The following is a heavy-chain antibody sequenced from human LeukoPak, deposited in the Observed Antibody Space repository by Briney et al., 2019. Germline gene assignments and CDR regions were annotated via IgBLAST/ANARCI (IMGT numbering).Heavy chain of an antibody. CDR2: IYSGGST. CDR3: ARDVGRRYFDY. J-gene: IGHJ4*02. V-gene: IGHV3-66*01. CDR1: GFTVSSKF. Sequence: PGGSLRLSCAAPGFTVSSKFMSWVRQAPGKGLEWVSVIYSGGSTYYADSVKGRFTISRDNSKNTLYLQMNSLRAEDTAVYYCARDVGRRYFDYWGQGTLVTVSS.